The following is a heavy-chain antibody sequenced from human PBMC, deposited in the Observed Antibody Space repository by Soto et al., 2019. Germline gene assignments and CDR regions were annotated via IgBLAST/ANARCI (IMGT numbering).Heavy chain of an antibody. J-gene: IGHJ4*02. CDR1: GFTFSSYA. CDR2: ISYDGSNK. V-gene: IGHV3-30-3*01. CDR3: ARDARGY. Sequence: PGGSLRLSCAASGFTFSSYAMHWVRQAPGKGLEWVAVISYDGSNKYYADSVKGRFTISRDNSKNTLYLQMNSLRAEDTAVYYCARDARGYWGQGTLVTVSS.